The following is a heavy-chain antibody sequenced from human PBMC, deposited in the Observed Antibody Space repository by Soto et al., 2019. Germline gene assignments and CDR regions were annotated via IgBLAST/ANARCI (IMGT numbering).Heavy chain of an antibody. D-gene: IGHD3-16*02. J-gene: IGHJ4*02. CDR1: GGSISSYY. V-gene: IGHV4-4*07. CDR3: ARLVTFGGVIVKYYFDY. Sequence: QVQLQESGPGLVKPSETLSLTCTVSGGSISSYYWSWIRQPAGKGLEWIGRIYTSGSTNYNPSLKSRVTMSVDTSKNQFSLKLSSVTAADTAVYYCARLVTFGGVIVKYYFDYWGQGTLVTVSS. CDR2: IYTSGST.